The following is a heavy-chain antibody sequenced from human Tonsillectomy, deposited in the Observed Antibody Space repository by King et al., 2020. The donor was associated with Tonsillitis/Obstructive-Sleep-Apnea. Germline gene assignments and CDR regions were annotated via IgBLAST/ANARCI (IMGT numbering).Heavy chain of an antibody. CDR2: ISYDGSNK. CDR3: ARDRIQLCVDERWDNYGMYV. V-gene: IGHV3-30*04. D-gene: IGHD5-18*01. CDR1: GFTFRSYA. Sequence: VQLVESGGGVVQPGRSLRLSCGASGFTFRSYAMHWVRQAPGKGLEWVAVISYDGSNKYYADSVKGRFIISRDNSKNTLYLQMNSLRAEDTAVYYCARDRIQLCVDERWDNYGMYVWGQGTTVTVSS. J-gene: IGHJ6*02.